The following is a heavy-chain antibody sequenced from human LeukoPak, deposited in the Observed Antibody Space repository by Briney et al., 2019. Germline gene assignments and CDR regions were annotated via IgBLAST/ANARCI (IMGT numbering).Heavy chain of an antibody. CDR3: ASNPIRYFDWLSEGGYFDY. CDR2: IYYSGST. D-gene: IGHD3-9*01. Sequence: KTSETLSLTCTVSGGSISSSSYYWGWIRQPPGKGLEWIGSIYYSGSTYYNPSLKSRVTISVDTSKNRFSLKLSSVAAADTAVYYCASNPIRYFDWLSEGGYFDYWGQGTLVTVSS. V-gene: IGHV4-39*01. J-gene: IGHJ4*02. CDR1: GGSISSSSYY.